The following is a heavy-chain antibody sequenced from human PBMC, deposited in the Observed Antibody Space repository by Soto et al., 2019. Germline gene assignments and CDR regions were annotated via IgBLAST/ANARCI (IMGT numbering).Heavy chain of an antibody. CDR2: IYYSGST. CDR1: GGSISSYY. Sequence: SETLSLTCTVSGGSISSYYWSWIWQPPGKGLEWIGYIYYSGSTNYNPSLKSRVTISVDMSKNQFSLKLSSVTAADTAVYYCARDRRSFSSYYYYGMDVWGQGTTVTVSS. V-gene: IGHV4-59*01. J-gene: IGHJ6*02. CDR3: ARDRRSFSSYYYYGMDV.